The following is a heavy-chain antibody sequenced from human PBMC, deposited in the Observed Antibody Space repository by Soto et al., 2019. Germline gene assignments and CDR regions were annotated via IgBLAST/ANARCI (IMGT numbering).Heavy chain of an antibody. Sequence: SETLSLTCAVYGGSFSGYYWSWIRQPPGKGLEWIGEINHSGSTNYNPSLKSRVTISVDTSKNQFSLKLSSVTAADTAVYYCVRSPPSSSSCYLVSSNGFDPRG. CDR3: VRSPPSSSSCYLVSSNGFDP. CDR2: INHSGST. V-gene: IGHV4-34*01. CDR1: GGSFSGYY. J-gene: IGHJ5*02. D-gene: IGHD6-13*01.